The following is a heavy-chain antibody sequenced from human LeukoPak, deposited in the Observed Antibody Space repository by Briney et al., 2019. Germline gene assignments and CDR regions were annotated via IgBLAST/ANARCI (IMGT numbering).Heavy chain of an antibody. CDR1: GFTFNIFW. V-gene: IGHV3-7*04. CDR2: IKHDGGEE. J-gene: IGHJ4*02. D-gene: IGHD7-27*01. Sequence: GGSLRLSCAASGFTFNIFWMSWVRRAPGKGLEWVANIKHDGGEEYYGDSVRGRFTISRDNAKNSLILQMNSLRGEDTAVYYCARALGNSTGDYWGQGTLVTVSS. CDR3: ARALGNSTGDY.